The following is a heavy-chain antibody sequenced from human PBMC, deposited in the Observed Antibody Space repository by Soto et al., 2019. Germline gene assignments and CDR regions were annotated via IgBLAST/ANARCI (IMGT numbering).Heavy chain of an antibody. V-gene: IGHV4-34*01. CDR1: GGSFSGYY. CDR2: INHSGST. D-gene: IGHD3-10*01. CDR3: ARLHYGNY. Sequence: ETLSLTCAVYGGSFSGYYWSWIRQPPGKGLEWIGEINHSGSTNYNPSLKSRVTISVDTSKNQFSLKLSSVTAADTAVYYCARLHYGNYWGQGTLVTVSS. J-gene: IGHJ4*02.